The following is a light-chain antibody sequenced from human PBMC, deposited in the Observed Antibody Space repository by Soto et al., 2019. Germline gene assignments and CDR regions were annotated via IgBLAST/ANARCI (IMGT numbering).Light chain of an antibody. CDR3: QQYYSTPWT. J-gene: IGKJ1*01. CDR1: QSIFYSSNNKNY. V-gene: IGKV4-1*01. CDR2: WAS. Sequence: DILMTQSPESLAVSLGDRATINCKSSQSIFYSSNNKNYLTWYQQKPGQPPKLLIYWASTRESGVPDRFSGSGSGTDFTLTISSLQAEDVAVYYCQQYYSTPWTFGQRTKVDI.